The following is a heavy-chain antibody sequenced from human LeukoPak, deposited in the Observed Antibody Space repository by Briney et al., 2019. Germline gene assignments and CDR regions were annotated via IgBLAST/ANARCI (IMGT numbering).Heavy chain of an antibody. CDR2: VDHTGST. V-gene: IGHV4-59*01. Sequence: SETLSLTCSVPDDSITMYYWTWIRQPPGKGLEWIGYVDHTGSTNFNPSLNGRVSISRDTTKNLFSLRLRSVTAADTAVYFCARGRVSSSTWYSTYYYYFYMDVWGKGTTVTVSS. D-gene: IGHD1-1*01. J-gene: IGHJ6*03. CDR1: DDSITMYY. CDR3: ARGRVSSSTWYSTYYYYFYMDV.